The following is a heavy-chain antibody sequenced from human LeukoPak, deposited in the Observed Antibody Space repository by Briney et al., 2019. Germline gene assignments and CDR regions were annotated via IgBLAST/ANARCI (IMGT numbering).Heavy chain of an antibody. J-gene: IGHJ6*03. CDR1: GGSFSSYY. CDR3: ARGPPDYYGSGSYYGDYYYMDV. Sequence: PSETLSLTCAVYGGSFSSYYWSWIRQPAGKGLEWIGRIYTSGSTNYNPSLKSRVTMSVDTSKNQFSLKLSSVTAADTAVYYCARGPPDYYGSGSYYGDYYYMDVWGKGTTVTVSS. CDR2: IYTSGST. V-gene: IGHV4-59*10. D-gene: IGHD3-10*01.